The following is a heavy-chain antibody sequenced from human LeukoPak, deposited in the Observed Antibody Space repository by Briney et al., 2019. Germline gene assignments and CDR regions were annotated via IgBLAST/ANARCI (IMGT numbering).Heavy chain of an antibody. CDR1: GFTFSDYY. CDR2: ISSSGSTI. J-gene: IGHJ2*01. D-gene: IGHD6-19*01. CDR3: ARDADSSGWYVIWYFDL. V-gene: IGHV3-11*01. Sequence: PGGSLRLSCAASGFTFSDYYMSWIRQAPGKGLEWVSYISSSGSTIYYADSVKGRFTISRDNAKNSLYLQMNGLRAEDTAVYYCARDADSSGWYVIWYFDLWGRGTLVTVSS.